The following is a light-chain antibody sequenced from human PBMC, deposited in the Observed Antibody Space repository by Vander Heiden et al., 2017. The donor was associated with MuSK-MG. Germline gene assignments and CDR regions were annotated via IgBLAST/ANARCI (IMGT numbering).Light chain of an antibody. CDR2: KAS. Sequence: DLQMTQSPSTLSASVGDRVTITCRASQSINNWLAWYQQKPGKAPKLLIYKASTLESGVPSRFGGSGSGTEFTLTISSLQPDDVATYYCQQDSNSLWTFGQGTKVEIK. J-gene: IGKJ1*01. V-gene: IGKV1-5*03. CDR1: QSINNW. CDR3: QQDSNSLWT.